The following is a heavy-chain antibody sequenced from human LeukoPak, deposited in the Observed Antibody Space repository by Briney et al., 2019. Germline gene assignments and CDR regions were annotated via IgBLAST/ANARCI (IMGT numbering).Heavy chain of an antibody. CDR3: ARGFVVVAATGAFDI. CDR2: INHSGIT. Sequence: SETLSLXCTVSGGSISTSSYYWSWIRQPPGKGLEWIGEINHSGITNYNPSLKSRVTISVDTSKNQFSLKLSSVTAADTAVYYCARGFVVVAATGAFDIWGQGTMVTVSS. D-gene: IGHD2-15*01. CDR1: GGSISTSSYY. V-gene: IGHV4-39*07. J-gene: IGHJ3*02.